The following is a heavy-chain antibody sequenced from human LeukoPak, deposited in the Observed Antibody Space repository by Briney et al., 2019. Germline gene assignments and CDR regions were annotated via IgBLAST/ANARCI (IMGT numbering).Heavy chain of an antibody. CDR2: IYHSGST. Sequence: SETLSLTCTVSGGSISSYYWGWIRQPPGKGLEWIGSIYHSGSTYYNPSLKSRVTISVDTSKNQFSLKLSSVTAADTAVYYCARDTTSLGATTSGAFDIWGQGTMVTVSS. D-gene: IGHD1-26*01. V-gene: IGHV4-39*07. CDR1: GGSISSYY. CDR3: ARDTTSLGATTSGAFDI. J-gene: IGHJ3*02.